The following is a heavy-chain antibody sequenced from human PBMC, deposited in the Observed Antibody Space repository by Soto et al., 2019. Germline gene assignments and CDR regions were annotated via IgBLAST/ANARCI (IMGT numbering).Heavy chain of an antibody. CDR3: AAELYGGGRCCSFNT. Sequence: XVSCNNSGVPFTNSSMQWVEQARGQRLEWIGWVIIAIGQTNYAHNLQERITITRDMSTSTAYMELSSLRTEDTAIYYCAAELYGGGRCCSFNTWGQGTMVT. CDR1: GVPFTNSS. V-gene: IGHV1-58*02. CDR2: VIIAIGQT. J-gene: IGHJ3*02. D-gene: IGHD2-15*01.